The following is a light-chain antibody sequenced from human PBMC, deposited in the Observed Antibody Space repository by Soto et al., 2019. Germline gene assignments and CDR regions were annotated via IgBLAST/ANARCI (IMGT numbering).Light chain of an antibody. CDR2: AAS. V-gene: IGKV1-39*01. J-gene: IGKJ3*01. Sequence: DIQVTQSPSSLSSSVGDRVTITFRASQTISRYLNWYQQKPGKAPKLLIYAASNLQSGVPSRFSGSGSGTDFTLAISSLQPEDFATYYCQQSYNTLAFGPGTKVDIK. CDR1: QTISRY. CDR3: QQSYNTLA.